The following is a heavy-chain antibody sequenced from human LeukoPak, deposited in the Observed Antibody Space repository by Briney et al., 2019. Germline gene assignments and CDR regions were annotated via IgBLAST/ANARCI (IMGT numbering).Heavy chain of an antibody. D-gene: IGHD2-2*01. Sequence: GASVKVSCKASGYTFTSYYMHWVRQAPGQGLEWMGIINPSGGSTSYAQKFQGRVTMTRDTSTSTVYMELSSLRSEDTAVYYCAIECLGLGWFDPWGQGTLVTVSS. J-gene: IGHJ5*02. V-gene: IGHV1-46*03. CDR1: GYTFTSYY. CDR2: INPSGGST. CDR3: AIECLGLGWFDP.